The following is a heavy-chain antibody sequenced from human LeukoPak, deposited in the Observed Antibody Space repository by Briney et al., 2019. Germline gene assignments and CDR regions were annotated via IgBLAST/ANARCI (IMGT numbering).Heavy chain of an antibody. CDR1: GYTFIIYY. CDR3: ARAKQLFDY. J-gene: IGHJ4*02. Sequence: ASVKVSCKASGYTFIIYYIHWGRQAPGQGLEWMGIINPSGGSTSYAQKFQGRVTMTRDTSTSTVYMELSSLRSEDTAVYYCARAKQLFDYWGQGTLVTVSS. D-gene: IGHD1-1*01. CDR2: INPSGGST. V-gene: IGHV1-46*01.